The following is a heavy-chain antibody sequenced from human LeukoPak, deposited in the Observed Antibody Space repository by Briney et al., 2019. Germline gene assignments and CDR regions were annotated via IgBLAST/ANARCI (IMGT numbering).Heavy chain of an antibody. J-gene: IGHJ4*02. Sequence: SETLSLTCTVSGGSISSYYWSWIRQPAGKGLEWIGRIYTSGSTNYNPSLKSRVTMSVDTSKNQFSLKLSSVTAADTAVYYCARDASSGWFTIFDYWGQGTLVTVSS. CDR2: IYTSGST. CDR3: ARDASSGWFTIFDY. CDR1: GGSISSYY. V-gene: IGHV4-4*07. D-gene: IGHD6-19*01.